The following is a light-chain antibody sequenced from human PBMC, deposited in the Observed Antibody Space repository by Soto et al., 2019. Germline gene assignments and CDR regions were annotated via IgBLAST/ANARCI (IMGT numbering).Light chain of an antibody. Sequence: QSLLTQPPSVSGAPGQRVTISCTGTSSNIGAGYEVHWYHQLPGTAPKFLVSGNDNRPSGVPVRLSASKSGTSGSLAITGLQAEDEGHYYCQSYDRGLTAYVFGTGTKLTVL. CDR3: QSYDRGLTAYV. J-gene: IGLJ1*01. CDR2: GND. CDR1: SSNIGAGYE. V-gene: IGLV1-40*01.